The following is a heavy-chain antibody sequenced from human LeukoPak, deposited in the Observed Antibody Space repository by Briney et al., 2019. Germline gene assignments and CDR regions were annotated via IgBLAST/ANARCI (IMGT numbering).Heavy chain of an antibody. V-gene: IGHV1-8*03. Sequence: ASVKVSCKASGYTFTSYDINWVRQATGQGLEWMGWMNPNSGNTGYAQKFQGRVTITADESTSTAYMELSSLRSEDTAVYYCARVASGVTNFDYWGQGTLVTVSS. CDR3: ARVASGVTNFDY. CDR2: MNPNSGNT. CDR1: GYTFTSYD. J-gene: IGHJ4*02. D-gene: IGHD6-19*01.